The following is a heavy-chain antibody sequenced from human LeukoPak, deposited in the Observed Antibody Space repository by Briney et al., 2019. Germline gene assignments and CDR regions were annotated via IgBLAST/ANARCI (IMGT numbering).Heavy chain of an antibody. CDR3: ASLPYYYGMDV. Sequence: PGESLRLSCAASGFIISGNYMSWVRQAPGKGLEWVSLIYSDGSTYYADSVKGRFTISRDTSKNTLYLQMNSLRAEDTAVYYCASLPYYYGMDVWGQGTTVTVSS. CDR1: GFIISGNY. J-gene: IGHJ6*02. CDR2: IYSDGST. V-gene: IGHV3-53*01.